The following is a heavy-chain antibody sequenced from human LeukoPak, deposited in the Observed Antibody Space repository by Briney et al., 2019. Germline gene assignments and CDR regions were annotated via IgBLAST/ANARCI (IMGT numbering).Heavy chain of an antibody. J-gene: IGHJ4*02. D-gene: IGHD1-1*01. V-gene: IGHV1-69*05. CDR2: IIPIFGTA. CDR1: GGTFSSYA. Sequence: SVKVSCKASGGTFSSYAISWVRQAPGQGLEWMGGIIPIFGTANYAQKFQGRVTMTTDTSTSTAYMELRSLRSDDTAIYYCARDAQLGNFDYWGQGTLVTVSS. CDR3: ARDAQLGNFDY.